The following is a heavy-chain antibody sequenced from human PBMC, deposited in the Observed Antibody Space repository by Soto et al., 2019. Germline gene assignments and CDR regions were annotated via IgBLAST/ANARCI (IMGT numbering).Heavy chain of an antibody. CDR3: ARKVTDEAAFQKWFDP. CDR1: GGSFSGYY. CDR2: INHSGST. V-gene: IGHV4-34*01. Sequence: SETLSLTCAVYGGSFSGYYWSWIRQPPGKGLEWIGEINHSGSTNYNPSLKSRVTISVDTSKNQFSLKLSSVTAADTAVYYCARKVTDEAAFQKWFDPWGQGTLVTVSS. J-gene: IGHJ5*02. D-gene: IGHD6-13*01.